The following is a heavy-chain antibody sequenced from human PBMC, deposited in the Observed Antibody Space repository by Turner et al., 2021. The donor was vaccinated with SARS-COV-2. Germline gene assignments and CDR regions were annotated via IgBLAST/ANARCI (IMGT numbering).Heavy chain of an antibody. CDR3: ARVLNTIFPDFDY. J-gene: IGHJ4*02. CDR2: IYYSGST. Sequence: QVQLQESGPGVVKPSQTRSLTCTVSGGSLSSGGYYWSWIRQHPGKGLEWIGYIYYSGSTYYNPSLKSRVTISVDTSKNQFSLKLSSVTAADTAVYYCARVLNTIFPDFDYWGQGTLVTVSS. V-gene: IGHV4-31*03. CDR1: GGSLSSGGYY. D-gene: IGHD3-9*01.